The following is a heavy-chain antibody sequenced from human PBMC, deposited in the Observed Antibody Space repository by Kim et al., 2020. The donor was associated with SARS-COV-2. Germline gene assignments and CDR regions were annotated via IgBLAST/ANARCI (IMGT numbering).Heavy chain of an antibody. V-gene: IGHV4-59*01. Sequence: STTYNPSLKSRVTISVDTSKNQFSLKLSSVTAADTAVYYCARDRGNWYDYWGQGTLVTVSS. CDR2: ST. D-gene: IGHD2-15*01. J-gene: IGHJ4*02. CDR3: ARDRGNWYDY.